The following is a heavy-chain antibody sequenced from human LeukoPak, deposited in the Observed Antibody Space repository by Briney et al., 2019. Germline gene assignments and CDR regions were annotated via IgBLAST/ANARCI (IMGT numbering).Heavy chain of an antibody. D-gene: IGHD5-24*01. CDR3: ARGTILVLENYYYYGMDV. CDR2: IIPIFGTA. CDR1: GGTLSSYA. J-gene: IGHJ6*02. V-gene: IGHV1-69*13. Sequence: ASVKVSCKASGGTLSSYAISWVRQAPGQGLEWMGGIIPIFGTANYAQKFQGRVTITADESTSTAYMELSSLRSEDTAVYYCARGTILVLENYYYYGMDVWGQGTTVTVSS.